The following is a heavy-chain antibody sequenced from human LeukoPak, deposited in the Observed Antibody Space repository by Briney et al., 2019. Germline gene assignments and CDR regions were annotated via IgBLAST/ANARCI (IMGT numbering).Heavy chain of an antibody. CDR2: INPSSGGT. CDR3: AREYSTSWYSGYYYYMDV. Sequence: ASVKVSCKASGYTFTGYYMHWVRQAPGQGLEWMGWINPSSGGTNYAQKFQGRVAMTRDTSISTAYMELNRQRSDDTAMYYCAREYSTSWYSGYYYYMDVWGTGTTVTVSS. D-gene: IGHD6-13*01. J-gene: IGHJ6*03. CDR1: GYTFTGYY. V-gene: IGHV1-2*02.